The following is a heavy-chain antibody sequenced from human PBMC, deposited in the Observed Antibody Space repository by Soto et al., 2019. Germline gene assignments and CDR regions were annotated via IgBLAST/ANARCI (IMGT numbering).Heavy chain of an antibody. CDR2: IYYSGST. Sequence: QVQLQESGPGLVKPSQTLSLTCTVSGGSISSGGYYWSWIRQHPGKGLEWIGYIYYSGSTYYNPSLKTRVTISVDTAKNHFSLKLSSVTAADTAVYYCARVDTMIVVVPPGGYFDYWGQGTLVTVSS. V-gene: IGHV4-31*03. D-gene: IGHD3-22*01. CDR1: GGSISSGGYY. J-gene: IGHJ4*02. CDR3: ARVDTMIVVVPPGGYFDY.